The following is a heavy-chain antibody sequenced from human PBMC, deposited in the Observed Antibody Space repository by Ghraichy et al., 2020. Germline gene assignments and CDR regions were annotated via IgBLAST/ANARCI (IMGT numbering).Heavy chain of an antibody. CDR1: GGTFSSYA. Sequence: SVKVSCKASGGTFSSYAISWVRQAPGQGLEWMGGIIPIFGIANYAQKFQGRVTITADKSTSTAYMELSSLRSEDTAVYYCATNRGNISSTRPDFDYWGQGTLVTVSS. CDR3: ATNRGNISSTRPDFDY. CDR2: IIPIFGIA. V-gene: IGHV1-69*10. J-gene: IGHJ4*02. D-gene: IGHD2-2*01.